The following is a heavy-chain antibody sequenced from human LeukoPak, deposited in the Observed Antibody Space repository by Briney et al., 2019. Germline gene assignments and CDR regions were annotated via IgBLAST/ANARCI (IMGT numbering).Heavy chain of an antibody. CDR2: IYYRGST. V-gene: IGHV4-59*01. Sequence: SETLSLTCTVSGGSMSNYYWSWIRQPPGKGLDWIGYIYYRGSTNYNPSLKSRVTISLDTSKNQFSLKMSSVTAADTAVYYCARDRPFYGDYSNWFDPWGQGTLVTVSS. CDR3: ARDRPFYGDYSNWFDP. CDR1: GGSMSNYY. J-gene: IGHJ5*02. D-gene: IGHD4-17*01.